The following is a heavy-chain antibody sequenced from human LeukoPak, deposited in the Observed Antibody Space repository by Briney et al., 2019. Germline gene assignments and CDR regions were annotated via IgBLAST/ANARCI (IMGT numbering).Heavy chain of an antibody. V-gene: IGHV3-23*01. J-gene: IGHJ6*02. CDR3: AKVSGYSSGWYEAPYGMDV. CDR2: ISGSGGST. CDR1: GFTFSSYA. Sequence: GGSLRLSCAASGFTFSSYAMSWVRQAPGKGLEWVSAISGSGGSTYYADYVKGRFTISRDNSKNTLYLQMNSLRAEDTAVYYCAKVSGYSSGWYEAPYGMDVWGQGTTVTVSS. D-gene: IGHD6-19*01.